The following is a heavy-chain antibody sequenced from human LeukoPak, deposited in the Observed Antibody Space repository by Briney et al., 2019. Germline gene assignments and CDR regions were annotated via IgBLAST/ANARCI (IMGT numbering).Heavy chain of an antibody. J-gene: IGHJ3*02. D-gene: IGHD3-9*01. CDR3: ASGVLRYFDWLFLDAFIS. Sequence: SETLSLTCTVSGGSVSSGSYYWSWIRQPPGKGLEWIGYIYYSGSTNYNPSLKSRVTISVDTSKNQFSLKLSSVPAADTAVYYCASGVLRYFDWLFLDAFISEAKGQWSPSLQ. V-gene: IGHV4-61*01. CDR1: GGSVSSGSYY. CDR2: IYYSGST.